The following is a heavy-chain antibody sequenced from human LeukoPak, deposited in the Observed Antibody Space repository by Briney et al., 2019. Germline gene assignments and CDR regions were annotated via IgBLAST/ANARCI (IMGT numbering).Heavy chain of an antibody. D-gene: IGHD6-13*01. CDR1: GFTFSSYA. J-gene: IGHJ4*02. CDR2: ISGGGGST. Sequence: GGSLRLSCAASGFTFSSYAMSWVRQAPGKRREWVSAISGGGGSTYYADSVKGRFTISRDNSKNTLYLQMNSLRAEDTAVYHCAKDLDGWSSSWYEDFDYWGQGTLVTVSS. V-gene: IGHV3-23*01. CDR3: AKDLDGWSSSWYEDFDY.